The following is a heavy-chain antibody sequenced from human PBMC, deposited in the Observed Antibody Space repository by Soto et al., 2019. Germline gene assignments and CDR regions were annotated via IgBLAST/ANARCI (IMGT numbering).Heavy chain of an antibody. V-gene: IGHV5-51*01. CDR2: IYPGDSDT. CDR3: ARLLEMTINEVGGDVFDV. J-gene: IGHJ3*01. Sequence: GESLKISCKGSGYSFTSYWIGWVRQMPGKGLEWMGIIYPGDSDTRYSPSFQGQVTISADKSISTAYLQWSSLKASDTAVYYCARLLEMTINEVGGDVFDVWGQGTMVTVS. D-gene: IGHD3-10*01. CDR1: GYSFTSYW.